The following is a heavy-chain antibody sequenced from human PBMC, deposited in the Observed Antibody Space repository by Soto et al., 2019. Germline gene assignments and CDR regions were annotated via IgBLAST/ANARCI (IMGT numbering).Heavy chain of an antibody. J-gene: IGHJ6*02. CDR1: GFTFSSYS. Sequence: GGSLRLSCAASGFTFSSYSMNWVRQAPGKGLEWVSYISSSSSTIYYADSVKGRFTISRDNAKNSLYLQMNSLRDEDTAVYYCARVPHKPGYSSSWYGYYYYGMDVWGQGTTVTVSS. CDR3: ARVPHKPGYSSSWYGYYYYGMDV. V-gene: IGHV3-48*02. CDR2: ISSSSSTI. D-gene: IGHD6-13*01.